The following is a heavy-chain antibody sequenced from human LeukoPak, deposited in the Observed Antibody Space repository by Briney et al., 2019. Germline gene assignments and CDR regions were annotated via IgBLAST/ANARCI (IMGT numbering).Heavy chain of an antibody. D-gene: IGHD5-12*01. CDR1: GASVSSYY. CDR2: FSYSGST. V-gene: IGHV4-59*02. Sequence: SETLSLTCTVSGASVSSYYWSWIRQPPGKGPEWIGYFSYSGSTNYNPSLKSRVTISVDTSKNQFSLNLSSVTAADTAVYYCARGPLDSGYTYFDYWAREPWSPSPQ. J-gene: IGHJ4*02. CDR3: ARGPLDSGYTYFDY.